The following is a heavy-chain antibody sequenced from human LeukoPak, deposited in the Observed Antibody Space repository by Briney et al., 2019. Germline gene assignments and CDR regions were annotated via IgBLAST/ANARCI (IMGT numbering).Heavy chain of an antibody. CDR2: INPNSGGR. CDR3: ARSYSSGWYGDWYFDL. Sequence: APVNVSCKASGYTFTGYYMHWVRQAPGQGLEWMGWINPNSGGRNYAQKFQGRVTMTRDTSISTAYMELCRLRSDDTAVYYCARSYSSGWYGDWYFDLWGRGTLVTVSS. D-gene: IGHD6-19*01. J-gene: IGHJ2*01. V-gene: IGHV1-2*02. CDR1: GYTFTGYY.